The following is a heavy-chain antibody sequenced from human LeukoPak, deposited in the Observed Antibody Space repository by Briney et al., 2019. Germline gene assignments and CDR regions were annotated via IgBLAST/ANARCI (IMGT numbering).Heavy chain of an antibody. CDR2: IYSGGST. V-gene: IGHV3-53*01. Sequence: AGSLSLSCAGSGFTVSSNPMSWVRQAPGKGLEWISLIYSGGSTYCADSVKGRFTISRDNSKNTLYLQMNSLRAEDTAVYYCARDASSGGNGYQGVFDYWGQGTLVSVSS. D-gene: IGHD2-15*01. CDR1: GFTVSSNP. CDR3: ARDASSGGNGYQGVFDY. J-gene: IGHJ4*02.